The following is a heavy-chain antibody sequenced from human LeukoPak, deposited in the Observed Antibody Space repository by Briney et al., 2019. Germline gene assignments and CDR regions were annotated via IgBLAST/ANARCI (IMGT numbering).Heavy chain of an antibody. Sequence: GESLKISCKGSGYSFTSYWIGWVRQMPGKGLEWMGIIYPGDSDTRYSPSFQGQVTISADKSISTAYLQWSSLKASDTAMYYCARVDYDSSGYYPLFDYWGRGTLVTVSS. J-gene: IGHJ4*02. CDR1: GYSFTSYW. D-gene: IGHD3-22*01. V-gene: IGHV5-51*01. CDR2: IYPGDSDT. CDR3: ARVDYDSSGYYPLFDY.